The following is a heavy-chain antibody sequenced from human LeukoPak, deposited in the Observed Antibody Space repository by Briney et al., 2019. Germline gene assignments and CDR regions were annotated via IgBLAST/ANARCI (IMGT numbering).Heavy chain of an antibody. CDR1: GGSISGSSYS. CDR3: ARLRGIILGALLHYYFDY. CDR2: ISYSGNT. D-gene: IGHD1-26*01. Sequence: SETLSLTCTVSGGSISGSSYSWGWIRQPPGKGLEWIGSISYSGNTYYSPSLKSRVTISIDTSKNQFSLKLSSVTAADTAVYYCARLRGIILGALLHYYFDYWSQETLVSVSS. J-gene: IGHJ4*02. V-gene: IGHV4-39*01.